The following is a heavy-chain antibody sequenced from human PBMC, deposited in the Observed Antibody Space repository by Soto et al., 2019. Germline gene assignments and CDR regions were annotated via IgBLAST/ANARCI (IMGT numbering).Heavy chain of an antibody. CDR1: GGSFSGYY. Sequence: SETLSLTCAVYGGSFSGYYWSWIRQPPGKGLEWIGEINHSGSTNYNPSLKSRVTISVDTSKNQFSLKLSSVTAADTAVYYCARGLYLGSYYYGSGSYYSDYWGQGTLVTVSS. CDR2: INHSGST. D-gene: IGHD3-10*01. CDR3: ARGLYLGSYYYGSGSYYSDY. V-gene: IGHV4-34*01. J-gene: IGHJ4*02.